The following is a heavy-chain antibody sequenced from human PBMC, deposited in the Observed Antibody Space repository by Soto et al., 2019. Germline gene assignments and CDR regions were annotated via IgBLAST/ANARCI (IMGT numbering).Heavy chain of an antibody. V-gene: IGHV4-31*03. CDR1: GGSISSDASY. J-gene: IGHJ4*02. CDR3: ARDDCTNSSCNLEY. Sequence: SETLSLTCTVSGGSISSDASYWSWIRQHPGKGLEWIGYIYYTGSTFYNPSLKSRLSISVDTSKNQFSLKLSSVTAADTAVYYCARDDCTNSSCNLEYWGQGTLVTVS. CDR2: IYYTGST. D-gene: IGHD2-15*01.